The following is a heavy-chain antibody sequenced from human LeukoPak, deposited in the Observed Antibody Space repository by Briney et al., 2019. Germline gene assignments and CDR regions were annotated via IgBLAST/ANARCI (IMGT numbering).Heavy chain of an antibody. D-gene: IGHD3-10*02. J-gene: IGHJ6*04. Sequence: GGSLRLSCAASGFTFSSYGMHWVRQAPGKGLEWVAFIRYDGNNKYYADSVKGRFTISRDNAKNSLYLQMNSLRAEDTAVYYCAELGITMIGGVWGKGTTVTISS. V-gene: IGHV3-30*02. CDR2: IRYDGNNK. CDR1: GFTFSSYG. CDR3: AELGITMIGGV.